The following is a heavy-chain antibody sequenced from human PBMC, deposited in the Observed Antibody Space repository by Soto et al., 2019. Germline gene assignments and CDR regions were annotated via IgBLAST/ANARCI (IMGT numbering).Heavy chain of an antibody. CDR1: GGTFSSYA. J-gene: IGHJ3*02. CDR2: IIPIFGTA. Sequence: GASVKVSCKASGGTFSSYAISWVRQAPGQGLEWMGGIIPIFGTANYAQKFQGRVTITADESTSTAYMELSSLRSEDTAVYYCARTHEAYGSGAFDIWGQGTMVTVSS. D-gene: IGHD4-17*01. CDR3: ARTHEAYGSGAFDI. V-gene: IGHV1-69*13.